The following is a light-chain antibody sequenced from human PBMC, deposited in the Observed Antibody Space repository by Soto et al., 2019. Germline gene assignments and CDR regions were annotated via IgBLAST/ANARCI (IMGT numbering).Light chain of an antibody. V-gene: IGKV1-5*01. Sequence: DIQMTQSPSTLSESIGDRVTISCRASQSIAYRLAWYQQKPGTAPRLLIYDASSLEGGMLLRFGDSGSGTEFTLTTNGLQPDDFSIYHCPQYQSYSWSFGQGTRVEIK. CDR1: QSIAYR. J-gene: IGKJ1*01. CDR3: PQYQSYSWS. CDR2: DAS.